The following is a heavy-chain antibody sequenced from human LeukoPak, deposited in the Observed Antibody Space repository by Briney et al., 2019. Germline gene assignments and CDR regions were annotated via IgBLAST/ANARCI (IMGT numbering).Heavy chain of an antibody. D-gene: IGHD2-15*01. V-gene: IGHV3-7*01. CDR2: IKQVGSEK. CDR3: ARLVGGFFNNYFDY. Sequence: PGGSLRLSCVPPGFTFSSRDWMTWVRQPPGKGREWVPNIKQVGSEKNYVDSVKGRFTISRDNAKNSVDLQMNSLRAEDTAVYYCARLVGGFFNNYFDYWGQGTLVTVSS. CDR1: GFTFSSRDW. J-gene: IGHJ4*02.